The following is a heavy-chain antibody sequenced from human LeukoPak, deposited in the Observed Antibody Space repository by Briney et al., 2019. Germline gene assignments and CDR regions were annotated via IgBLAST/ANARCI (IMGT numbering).Heavy chain of an antibody. D-gene: IGHD3-16*02. Sequence: PSETLSLTCAVYGGSFSGYYWSWIRQPPGKGLEWIGEINHSGSTNYNPSFKSRVTISVDTSKNQFSLKLSSVTAADTAVYYCAGVWGSYRYSTFDYWGQGTLVNVSS. J-gene: IGHJ4*02. CDR1: GGSFSGYY. CDR2: INHSGST. CDR3: AGVWGSYRYSTFDY. V-gene: IGHV4-34*01.